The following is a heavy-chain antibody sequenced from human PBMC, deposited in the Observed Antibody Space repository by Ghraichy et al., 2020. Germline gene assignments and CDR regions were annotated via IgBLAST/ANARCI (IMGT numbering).Heavy chain of an antibody. CDR2: TYRMAS. Sequence: TLSLTCVISGDSLSNNDVAWNWIRQSLSRGLEWLGRTYRMASEYAESVKARTAITPDTSKNQFSLRLNSVTPDDTAVYYCARGRHNTFDIWGQGIMVTVSS. CDR1: GDSLSNNDVA. D-gene: IGHD2/OR15-2a*01. V-gene: IGHV6-1*01. CDR3: ARGRHNTFDI. J-gene: IGHJ3*02.